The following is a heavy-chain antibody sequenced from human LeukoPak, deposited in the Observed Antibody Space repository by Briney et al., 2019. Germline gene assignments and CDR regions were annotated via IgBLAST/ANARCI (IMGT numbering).Heavy chain of an antibody. CDR1: GFTFSSYA. V-gene: IGHV3-23*01. Sequence: GGSLRLSCAASGFTFSSYAMSGVREAPGKGREGCSSISGSGGSTYYADSVKGRFTISRDNSKNTLYLQMNSLRAEDTAVYYCAKGRSSGTPYYFDYWGQGTLVIVSS. CDR2: ISGSGGST. CDR3: AKGRSSGTPYYFDY. J-gene: IGHJ4*02. D-gene: IGHD3-22*01.